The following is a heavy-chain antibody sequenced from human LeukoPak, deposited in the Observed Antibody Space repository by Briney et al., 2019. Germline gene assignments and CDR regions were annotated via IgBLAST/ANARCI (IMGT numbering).Heavy chain of an antibody. D-gene: IGHD3-3*01. J-gene: IGHJ4*02. Sequence: PGGSLRLSCAASGFTFDDYAMHWVRQAPGKGLEWVSGISWNSGSIGYADSVKGRFTISRDNAKNSLYLQMNSLRAEDTAVYYCVSVLGTNYDFWSGYPHPYFDYWGQGTLVTVSS. V-gene: IGHV3-9*01. CDR2: ISWNSGSI. CDR3: VSVLGTNYDFWSGYPHPYFDY. CDR1: GFTFDDYA.